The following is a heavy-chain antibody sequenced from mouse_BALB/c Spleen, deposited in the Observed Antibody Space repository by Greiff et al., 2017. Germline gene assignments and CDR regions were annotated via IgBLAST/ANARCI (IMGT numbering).Heavy chain of an antibody. CDR2: IWGDGST. V-gene: IGHV2-6-7*01. J-gene: IGHJ4*01. CDR3: AREKNSRDYAMDY. CDR1: GFSLTGYG. Sequence: VQLKESGPGLVAPSQSLSITCTVSGFSLTGYGVNWVRQPPGKGLEWLGMIWGDGSTDYNSALKSRLSISKDNSKSQVFLKMNSLQTDDTARYYCAREKNSRDYAMDYWGQGTSVTVSS.